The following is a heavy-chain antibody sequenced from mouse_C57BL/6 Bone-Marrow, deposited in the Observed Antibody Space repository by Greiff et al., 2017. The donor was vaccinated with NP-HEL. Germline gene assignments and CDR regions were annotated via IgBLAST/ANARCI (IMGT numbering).Heavy chain of an antibody. CDR2: IDPSDSYT. Sequence: QVQLKQPGAELVKPGASVKLSCKASGYTFTSYWMHWVKQRPGQGLEWIGEIDPSDSYTNYNQKFKGKATLTVDTSSSTAYMQLSSLTSEDSAVYYCARAEVTTGYYYAMDYWGQGTSVTVSS. CDR1: GYTFTSYW. V-gene: IGHV1-50*01. CDR3: ARAEVTTGYYYAMDY. J-gene: IGHJ4*01. D-gene: IGHD2-2*01.